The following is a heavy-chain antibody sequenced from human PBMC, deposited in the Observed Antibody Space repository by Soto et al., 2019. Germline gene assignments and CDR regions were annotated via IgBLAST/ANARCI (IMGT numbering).Heavy chain of an antibody. CDR3: ARDQGIPYCGGDCYSDWYFDL. J-gene: IGHJ2*01. CDR1: GYTFTNYA. Sequence: QVQLVQSGAEVKEPGASVKVSSRASGYTFTNYAIHWVRQAPGQRLEWMGWLNPGNGNTKYPQKFQGRVTITRDTSASTAYMFLSSLRSEDTAVYYCARDQGIPYCGGDCYSDWYFDLWGRGTLVTVSS. CDR2: LNPGNGNT. D-gene: IGHD2-21*01. V-gene: IGHV1-3*01.